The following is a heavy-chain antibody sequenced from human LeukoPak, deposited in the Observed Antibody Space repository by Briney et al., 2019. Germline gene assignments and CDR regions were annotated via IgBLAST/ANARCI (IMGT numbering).Heavy chain of an antibody. J-gene: IGHJ5*02. D-gene: IGHD3-3*01. CDR1: GFTFGDYN. CDR2: ISGGGTTK. V-gene: IGHV3-11*04. Sequence: GGSLRLSCVASGFTFGDYNMHWVRQAPGKGLEWISYISGGGTTKYYADSVKGRFTISRDNAKFVMYLQMTSLRAEDTAVYYCARIASPFGVVISNWFDPWGQGTLVSVPS. CDR3: ARIASPFGVVISNWFDP.